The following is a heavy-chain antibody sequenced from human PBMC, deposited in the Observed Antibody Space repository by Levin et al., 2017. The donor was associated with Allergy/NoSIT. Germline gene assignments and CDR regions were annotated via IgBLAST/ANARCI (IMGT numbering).Heavy chain of an antibody. CDR3: AKIGDCSSGVCFWETLHDAFDV. CDR2: ISFDASQE. D-gene: IGHD2-21*02. CDR1: GFTFHKFG. V-gene: IGHV3-30*18. Sequence: LSLPCAASGFTFHKFGMHWVRQGPGKGLEWVAVISFDASQEYYADSVKGRFTISRDNSKNTLYLQMNSLRPEDTAVYFCAKIGDCSSGVCFWETLHDAFDVWGQGTMVSVSS. J-gene: IGHJ3*01.